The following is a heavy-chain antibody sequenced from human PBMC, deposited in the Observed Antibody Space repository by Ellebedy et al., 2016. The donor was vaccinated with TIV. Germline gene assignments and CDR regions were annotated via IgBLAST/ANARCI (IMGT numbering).Heavy chain of an antibody. J-gene: IGHJ4*02. V-gene: IGHV3-7*01. CDR3: ARALGGGDCY. D-gene: IGHD2-21*02. CDR1: GFTFSTYW. CDR2: IKQDGSEK. Sequence: GESLKISXAASGFTFSTYWMHWVRQAPGKGLEWVANIKQDGSEKYYVDSVKGRFTISRDNAKNSLYLQMNSLRVEDTAVYYCARALGGGDCYWGQGTLVTVSS.